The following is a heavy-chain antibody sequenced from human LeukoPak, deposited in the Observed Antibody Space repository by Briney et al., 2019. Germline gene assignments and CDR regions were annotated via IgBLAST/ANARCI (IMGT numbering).Heavy chain of an antibody. Sequence: PGGSLRLSCAASGFTLSDYYMSWIRQAPGKGLEWVSYISSSGSTIFYADSVKGRFTISRDNAKNSLYLQMNSLRAEDTAVYYCARDFDYYDDSGYQTYYFDYWGQGTLVTVSS. V-gene: IGHV3-11*01. J-gene: IGHJ4*02. CDR3: ARDFDYYDDSGYQTYYFDY. CDR1: GFTLSDYY. CDR2: ISSSGSTI. D-gene: IGHD3-22*01.